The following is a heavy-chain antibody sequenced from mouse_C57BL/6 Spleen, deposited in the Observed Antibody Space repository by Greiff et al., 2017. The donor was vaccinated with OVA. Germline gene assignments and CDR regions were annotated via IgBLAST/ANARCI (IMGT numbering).Heavy chain of an antibody. CDR3: ARRSTGDFYYFDY. D-gene: IGHD5-1*01. J-gene: IGHJ2*01. CDR1: GYTFTSYW. Sequence: QVQLQQPGAELVKPGASVKMSCKASGYTFTSYWITWVKQRPGQGLEWIGDIYPGSGSTNYNEKLKSKVTLTVDTSSSTAYMQLSSLTSYDSAVYYCARRSTGDFYYFDYWGKGTTLTVSS. V-gene: IGHV1-55*01. CDR2: IYPGSGST.